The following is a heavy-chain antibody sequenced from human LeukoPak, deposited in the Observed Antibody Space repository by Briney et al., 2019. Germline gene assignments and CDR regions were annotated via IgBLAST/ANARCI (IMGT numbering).Heavy chain of an antibody. CDR2: IYYSGST. CDR1: GGSISSYY. CDR3: ARHSSWNSDHYYYGMDV. D-gene: IGHD1-7*01. Sequence: SVTLSLTCAVSGGSISSYYWSWIRQPPGKGLEWIGYIYYSGSTKYNPSLKSRVTISVDTSKNQFALKLSSVTAADTAVYYCARHSSWNSDHYYYGMDVWGQGTTVTVSS. J-gene: IGHJ6*02. V-gene: IGHV4-59*08.